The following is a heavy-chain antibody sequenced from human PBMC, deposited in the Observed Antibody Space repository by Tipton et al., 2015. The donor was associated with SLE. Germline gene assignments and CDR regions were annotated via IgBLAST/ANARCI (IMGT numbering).Heavy chain of an antibody. Sequence: QLVQSGAEVNKPGAPVKVSCKASGYTFTSYDINWVRQATGQGLERMGCMNPNSGNTGYAQKFQGRVTMTRNTSISTAYMELSSLRSEDTAVYYCARPLAAAGGDGGQGTLVAVSS. J-gene: IGHJ4*02. CDR2: MNPNSGNT. V-gene: IGHV1-8*01. D-gene: IGHD6-13*01. CDR1: GYTFTSYD. CDR3: ARPLAAAGGD.